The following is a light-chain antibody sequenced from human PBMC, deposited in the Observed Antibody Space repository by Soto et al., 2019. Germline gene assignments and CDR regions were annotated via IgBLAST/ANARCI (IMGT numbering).Light chain of an antibody. CDR1: INDVGGYNY. J-gene: IGLJ2*01. V-gene: IGLV2-8*01. CDR2: EVV. Sequence: QSVLTQPPSASGSPGQSVTISCTGTINDVGGYNYVSWYQRYPGEAPKLMIYEVVKRPSGVPDRFSGSKSGNTASLTVSGLQAEDEADYYCCSYAGHTNVLFGGGTKVTVL. CDR3: CSYAGHTNVL.